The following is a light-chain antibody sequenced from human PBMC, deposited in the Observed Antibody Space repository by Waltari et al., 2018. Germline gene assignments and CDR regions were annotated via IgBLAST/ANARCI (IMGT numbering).Light chain of an antibody. Sequence: SSELPQDPAVSVAFGQTVRITFQAGSLRMYYPSWYQQKPGQAPVLVIYGKNNRPSGIPDRFSGSSSGNTASLTITGAQAEDEADYYCNSRDSSGNHLVFGGGTKLTVL. V-gene: IGLV3-19*01. CDR3: NSRDSSGNHLV. CDR1: SLRMYY. CDR2: GKN. J-gene: IGLJ2*01.